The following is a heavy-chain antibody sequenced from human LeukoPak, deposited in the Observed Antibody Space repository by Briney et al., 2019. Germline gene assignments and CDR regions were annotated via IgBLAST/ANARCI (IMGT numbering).Heavy chain of an antibody. CDR2: IYHSGST. CDR3: ARGGEWFGAN. J-gene: IGHJ4*02. Sequence: SETLSLTCAVSGGSISSGGYSWSWIRQPPGKGLEWIGYIYHSGSTYYNPSLKSRVTISVDTSKNQFSLKLSSVTAADTAVYYCARGGEWFGANWGQGTLVTVSS. CDR1: GGSISSGGYS. D-gene: IGHD3-3*01. V-gene: IGHV4-30-2*01.